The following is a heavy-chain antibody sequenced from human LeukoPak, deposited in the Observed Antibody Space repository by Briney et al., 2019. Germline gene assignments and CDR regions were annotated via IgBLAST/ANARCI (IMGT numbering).Heavy chain of an antibody. CDR1: GFTFSDYY. V-gene: IGHV3-11*04. CDR3: ARVRSSGYTGVPNFDY. CDR2: ISSSGSTI. D-gene: IGHD3-22*01. J-gene: IGHJ4*02. Sequence: PGGSLRLSCAASGFTFSDYYMSWIRQAPGKGLEWVSYISSSGSTIYYADSVKGRFTISRDNAKNSLYLQMNSLRAEDTAVYYCARVRSSGYTGVPNFDYWGQGTLVTVPS.